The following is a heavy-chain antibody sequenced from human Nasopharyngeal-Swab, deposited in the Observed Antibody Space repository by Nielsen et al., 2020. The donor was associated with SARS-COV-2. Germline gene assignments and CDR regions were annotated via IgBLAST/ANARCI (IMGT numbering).Heavy chain of an antibody. D-gene: IGHD3-3*01. J-gene: IGHJ6*02. Sequence: GGSLRLSCAASAFTFSSYGMHWVRQAPGKGLEWVAVISYDGSNKYYADSVKGRFTISRDNSKNTLYLQMNSLRAEDTAIYYCAKDLGDFWEGDAMDVWGQGTTVTVSS. CDR1: AFTFSSYG. CDR2: ISYDGSNK. V-gene: IGHV3-30*18. CDR3: AKDLGDFWEGDAMDV.